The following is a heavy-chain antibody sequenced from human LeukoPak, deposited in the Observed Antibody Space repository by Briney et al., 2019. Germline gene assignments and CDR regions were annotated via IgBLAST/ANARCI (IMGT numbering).Heavy chain of an antibody. CDR2: ISSSRYI. V-gene: IGHV3-21*01. J-gene: IGHJ3*02. D-gene: IGHD7-27*01. CDR3: ATYATWGPFDAFDI. CDR1: GFTFSSYS. Sequence: GGSLRLSCAASGFTFSSYSMNWVRQAPGKGLEWVSSISSSRYIYYADSVKGRFTISRDNAKNSLYLQMNSLRAEDTAVYYCATYATWGPFDAFDIWGQGTMVTVSS.